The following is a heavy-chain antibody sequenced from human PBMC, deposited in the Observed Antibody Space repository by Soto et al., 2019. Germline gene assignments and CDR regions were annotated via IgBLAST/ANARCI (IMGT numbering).Heavy chain of an antibody. CDR2: ISSGGSPI. D-gene: IGHD3-9*01. Sequence: EAHLVESGGGLVQPGGSLRLSCAASGFTFSSFSMNWVRQAPGKGLEWVSYISSGGSPIYYADSVKGRFTISRDNAQNSLYLQMNSLRDDDTAVYYCAKGRTGRWGQGTMVTVSS. J-gene: IGHJ3*01. V-gene: IGHV3-48*02. CDR3: AKGRTGR. CDR1: GFTFSSFS.